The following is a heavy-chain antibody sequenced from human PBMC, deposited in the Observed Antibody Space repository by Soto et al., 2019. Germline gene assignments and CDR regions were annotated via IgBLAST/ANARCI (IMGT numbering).Heavy chain of an antibody. CDR3: ARVGHINWCDP. Sequence: SETLSLTCTVSGGSISSGDYYWSWIRQPPGKGLEWIGYIYYSGSTYYNPSLKSRVTISVDTSKNQFSLKLSSVTAADTAGYYCARVGHINWCDPWGQGTLVTVSS. CDR2: IYYSGST. D-gene: IGHD2-21*01. CDR1: GGSISSGDYY. J-gene: IGHJ5*02. V-gene: IGHV4-30-4*01.